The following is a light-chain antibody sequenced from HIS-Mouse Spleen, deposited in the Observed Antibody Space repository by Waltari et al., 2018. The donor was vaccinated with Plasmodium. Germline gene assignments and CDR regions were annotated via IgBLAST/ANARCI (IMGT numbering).Light chain of an antibody. J-gene: IGLJ3*02. CDR3: AAWDDSLNGV. V-gene: IGLV1-44*01. CDR1: SSTIGSIP. CDR2: SNN. Sequence: QSVLTQPPSASGTPGQRVTISCSVISSTIGSIPPNWYQQLPGTAPKLLIYSNNQRPSGVPDRFSGSKSGTSASLAISGLQSEDEADYYCAAWDDSLNGVFGGGTKLTVL.